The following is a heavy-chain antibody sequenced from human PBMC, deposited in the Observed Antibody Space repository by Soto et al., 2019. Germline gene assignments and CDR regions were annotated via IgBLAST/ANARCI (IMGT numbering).Heavy chain of an antibody. CDR3: ATNHDDISGRTPLLFDS. CDR1: GDSIGTGGYY. CDR2: IHYSGST. Sequence: QVQLQESGPGLVKPSQTLSLTCTVSGDSIGTGGYYWDWIRQHPGKGPEWIGYIHYSGSTYYNPSLKSRLIISLDTSKNQFSLHLSSVTAADTAVYYCATNHDDISGRTPLLFDSWGQGTLVTVSS. D-gene: IGHD3-22*01. V-gene: IGHV4-31*03. J-gene: IGHJ4*02.